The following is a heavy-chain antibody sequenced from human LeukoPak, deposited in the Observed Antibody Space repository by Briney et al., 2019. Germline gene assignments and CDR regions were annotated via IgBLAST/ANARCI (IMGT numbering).Heavy chain of an antibody. V-gene: IGHV3-48*04. CDR1: GFTFSSCS. CDR3: ARDLGGFDY. J-gene: IGHJ4*02. D-gene: IGHD4-23*01. Sequence: PGGSLRLSCAASGFTFSSCSMNWVRQAPGKGLEWVSYISSSSSTIYYAGPVKGRFTISRDNTKNSLYLQMNSLRAEDTAVYYCARDLGGFDYWGQGTLVTVSS. CDR2: ISSSSSTI.